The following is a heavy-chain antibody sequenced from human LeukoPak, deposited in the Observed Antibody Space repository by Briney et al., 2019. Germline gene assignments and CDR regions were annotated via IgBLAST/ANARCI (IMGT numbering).Heavy chain of an antibody. V-gene: IGHV4-30-4*01. CDR1: GGSFSTVNYY. D-gene: IGHD4-23*01. Sequence: SHTLSLTCTVSGGSFSTVNYYWSWIRQPPGKGLEWIGYIYYSGSTYYNPSLKSRVTISVDTSKNQFSLKLSSVTAADTAVYYCARGTYDYGGYWGQGTLVTVSS. CDR2: IYYSGST. CDR3: ARGTYDYGGY. J-gene: IGHJ4*02.